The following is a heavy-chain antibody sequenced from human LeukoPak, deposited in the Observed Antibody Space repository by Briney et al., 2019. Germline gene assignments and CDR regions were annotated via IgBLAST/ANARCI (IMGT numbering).Heavy chain of an antibody. J-gene: IGHJ5*01. CDR3: ARDNGGWFDS. D-gene: IGHD3-10*01. CDR1: EFIFSDYW. V-gene: IGHV3-7*03. CDR2: IKQGGREE. Sequence: GSLRLSCVASEFIFSDYWMSWVRQAPGKGLEWVANIKQGGREEKYVGSVKGRFAISRDDAKSPLYLQMDSVSGDDTAVYYCARDNGGWFDSWGRGTLVTVSS.